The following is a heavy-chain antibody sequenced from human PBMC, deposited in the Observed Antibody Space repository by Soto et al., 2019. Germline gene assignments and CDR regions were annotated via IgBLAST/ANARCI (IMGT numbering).Heavy chain of an antibody. V-gene: IGHV3-30*02. D-gene: IGHD3-10*01. Sequence: GGSLRLSCAASGFTFSDFAMHWVRQAPGKGLEWVAEIWYDGSNEYYGDSVKGRFTISRDNSKNTLYLQLNSLRAEDTAVYYCAKDNGPDYYGSGSHDYYYYGMDVWGQGTTVTVSS. CDR1: GFTFSDFA. CDR2: IWYDGSNE. CDR3: AKDNGPDYYGSGSHDYYYYGMDV. J-gene: IGHJ6*02.